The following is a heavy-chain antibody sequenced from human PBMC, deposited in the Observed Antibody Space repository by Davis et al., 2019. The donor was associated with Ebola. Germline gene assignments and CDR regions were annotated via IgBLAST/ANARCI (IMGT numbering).Heavy chain of an antibody. CDR1: GFIFTDYF. Sequence: GESLKISCVASGFIFTDYFMGWVRQAPGKGLEWVANIKQDGSEKYYVDSVKGRFTISRDNVKNSLYLQMDSLRAEDTAVYYCARWASVGYWGQGTLVTVSS. V-gene: IGHV3-7*01. J-gene: IGHJ4*02. CDR3: ARWASVGY. CDR2: IKQDGSEK. D-gene: IGHD1-26*01.